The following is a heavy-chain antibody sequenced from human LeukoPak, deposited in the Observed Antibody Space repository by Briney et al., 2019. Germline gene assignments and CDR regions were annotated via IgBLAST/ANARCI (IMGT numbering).Heavy chain of an antibody. J-gene: IGHJ5*02. CDR2: ISSSSYI. Sequence: GGSLRLSCAASGFTSSSYSTNWVRQAPGKGLEWVSSISSSSYIYYADSVKGRFTISRDNAKNSLYLQMNSLRAEDTAVYYCARNWMGWFDPWGQGTLVTVSS. CDR1: GFTSSSYS. D-gene: IGHD1-1*01. CDR3: ARNWMGWFDP. V-gene: IGHV3-21*01.